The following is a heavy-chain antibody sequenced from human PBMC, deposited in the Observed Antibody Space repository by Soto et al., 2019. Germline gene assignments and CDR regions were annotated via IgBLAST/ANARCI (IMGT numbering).Heavy chain of an antibody. CDR3: TTYDYIRGNSRVRRAY. J-gene: IGHJ4*02. CDR1: GFSISDSW. CDR2: IKSKTDGGTT. Sequence: EVQLVESGGGLVKPGGSLRVSCAASGFSISDSWMSWVRQAPGKGLEWVARIKSKTDGGTTDYAAPVTGRFTNSRDDSKNSLSLQMNSLKTEDTALYYCTTYDYIRGNSRVRRAYWGLGTMVTVSS. D-gene: IGHD3-16*02. V-gene: IGHV3-15*01.